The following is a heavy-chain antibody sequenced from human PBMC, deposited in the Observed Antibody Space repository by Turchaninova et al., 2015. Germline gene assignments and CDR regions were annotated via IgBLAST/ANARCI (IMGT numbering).Heavy chain of an antibody. Sequence: QVQLQQWGAGLLKPSETLSLTCAVYGGSVSGYYWSWIRQPPGKGLEWIGENNHNGSTNYNPSLKSRVTIAVDTSKNQFSLKLSSGTAADTAVYYCARAIARYLDYWGQGTLVTVSS. CDR1: GGSVSGYY. CDR3: ARAIARYLDY. V-gene: IGHV4-34*01. CDR2: NNHNGST. D-gene: IGHD3-22*01. J-gene: IGHJ4*02.